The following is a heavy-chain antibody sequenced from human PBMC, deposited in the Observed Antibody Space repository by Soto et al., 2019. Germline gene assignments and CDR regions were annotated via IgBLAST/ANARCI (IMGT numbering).Heavy chain of an antibody. CDR2: IWYDGSNK. V-gene: IGHV3-33*01. J-gene: IGHJ4*02. CDR3: ARDDEDSFRVNPKTGSPGY. D-gene: IGHD3-9*01. CDR1: GFTFSSYG. Sequence: GGSLRLSCAASGFTFSSYGMHWVRQAPGKGLEWVAVIWYDGSNKYYADSVKGRFTISRDNSKNTLYLQMNSLRAEDTAVYYCARDDEDSFRVNPKTGSPGYWGQGTLVTVSS.